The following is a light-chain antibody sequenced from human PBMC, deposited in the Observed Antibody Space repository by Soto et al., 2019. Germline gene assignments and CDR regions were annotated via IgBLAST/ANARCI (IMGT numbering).Light chain of an antibody. CDR1: QSISSY. J-gene: IGKJ5*01. Sequence: IQMTQSPSSLSASVGDRVTITCRASQSISSYLNWYQQKPGKAPKLLIYAASSLQSGVPSRFSGSGSGTDFTLTISSLQPEDFATYYCQQSYSTPLIPFGQGTRLEIK. V-gene: IGKV1-39*01. CDR3: QQSYSTPLIP. CDR2: AAS.